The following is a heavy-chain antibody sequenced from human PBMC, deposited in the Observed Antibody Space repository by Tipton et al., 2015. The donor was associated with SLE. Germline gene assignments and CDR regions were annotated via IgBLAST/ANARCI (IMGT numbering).Heavy chain of an antibody. V-gene: IGHV4-4*09. CDR2: IYTSGST. Sequence: TLSLTCTVSGGSISSHYWSWIRQPPGKGLEWIGYIYTSGSTNYNPSLKSRVTISVDTSKNQFSLKLSSVTAADTAVYYCARADYYYGMDVWGQGTTVTVSS. CDR3: ARADYYYGMDV. CDR1: GGSISSHY. J-gene: IGHJ6*02.